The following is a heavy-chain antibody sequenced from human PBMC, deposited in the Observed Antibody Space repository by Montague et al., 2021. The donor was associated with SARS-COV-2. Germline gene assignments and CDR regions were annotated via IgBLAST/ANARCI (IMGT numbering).Heavy chain of an antibody. CDR2: IYSGGTT. J-gene: IGHJ3*02. Sequence: SLSLSLSASGFSVSNNYMSWVRQAPGKGLEWVSVIYSGGTTHYADSVKGRLTISRDNSKNTLYVQVDSLRPEDTAVYYCAREGYSAYDYGGFDIWGQGTMVIVSS. D-gene: IGHD5-12*01. V-gene: IGHV3-66*02. CDR1: GFSVSNNY. CDR3: AREGYSAYDYGGFDI.